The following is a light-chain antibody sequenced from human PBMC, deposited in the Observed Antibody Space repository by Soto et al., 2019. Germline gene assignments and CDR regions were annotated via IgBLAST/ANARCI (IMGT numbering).Light chain of an antibody. CDR3: CSYAGTDTDV. Sequence: QSALTQPASVSGSPGQSITISCTGTSSDVGSYSLVSWYQQHPGKAPKLMIYEGSKRPSGVSNRFSGSKSGNTASLTISGLQAEDEADYYCCSYAGTDTDVFGTGTKVTVL. CDR2: EGS. J-gene: IGLJ1*01. V-gene: IGLV2-23*01. CDR1: SSDVGSYSL.